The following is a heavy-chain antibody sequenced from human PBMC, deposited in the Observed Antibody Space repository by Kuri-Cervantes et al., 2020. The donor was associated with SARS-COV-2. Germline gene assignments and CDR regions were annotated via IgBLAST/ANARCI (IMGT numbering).Heavy chain of an antibody. Sequence: GGSLRLSCAASGFTFSSYWMHWVRQAPGKGLVWVSRINSDGSSTSYADSVKGRFTISRDNAKNTLYLQMNSLRAEDTAVYYCARDREYCSSTSCYTRYMDVWGKGTTVTVSS. V-gene: IGHV3-74*01. CDR2: INSDGSST. CDR1: GFTFSSYW. J-gene: IGHJ6*03. CDR3: ARDREYCSSTSCYTRYMDV. D-gene: IGHD2-2*02.